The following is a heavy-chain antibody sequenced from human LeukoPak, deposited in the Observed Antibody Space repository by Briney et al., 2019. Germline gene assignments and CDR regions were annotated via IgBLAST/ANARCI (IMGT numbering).Heavy chain of an antibody. Sequence: PSETLSLTCTVSGGSISSYYWSWIRQPPGKGLEWIGYIYYSGSTNYNPSLKSRVTISVDTSKNQFSLKLSSVTAADTAVYYCVSYVWGSSGDYWGQGTLVTVSS. V-gene: IGHV4-59*08. D-gene: IGHD3-16*01. CDR1: GGSISSYY. J-gene: IGHJ4*02. CDR3: VSYVWGSSGDY. CDR2: IYYSGST.